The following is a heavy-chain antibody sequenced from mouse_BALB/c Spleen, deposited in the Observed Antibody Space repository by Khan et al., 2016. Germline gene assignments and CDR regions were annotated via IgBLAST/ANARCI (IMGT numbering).Heavy chain of an antibody. V-gene: IGHV14-3*02. J-gene: IGHJ3*01. Sequence: VQLQQPGAELVKPGASVKLSCTASGFNIKDTYMHWVKQRPEQGLEWIGKIDPANGNTKYDPKFQGKATITADTSSNTAYLQLSSLTSEDTAVXYCARAYYDYWFAYWGQGTLVTVSA. D-gene: IGHD2-4*01. CDR1: GFNIKDTY. CDR3: ARAYYDYWFAY. CDR2: IDPANGNT.